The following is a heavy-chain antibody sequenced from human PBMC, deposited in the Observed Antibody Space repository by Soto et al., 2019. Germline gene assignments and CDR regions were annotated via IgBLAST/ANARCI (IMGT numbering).Heavy chain of an antibody. CDR3: ARDYDFWSGYFLSRYMDV. D-gene: IGHD3-3*01. J-gene: IGHJ6*03. CDR1: GFTFSSYW. V-gene: IGHV3-7*01. CDR2: IKQDGSEK. Sequence: GGSLRLSCAASGFTFSSYWMSWVRQAPGKGLEWVANIKQDGSEKYYVDSVKGRFTISRDNAKNSLYLQMNSLRAEDTAVYYCARDYDFWSGYFLSRYMDVWGKGTTVTVSS.